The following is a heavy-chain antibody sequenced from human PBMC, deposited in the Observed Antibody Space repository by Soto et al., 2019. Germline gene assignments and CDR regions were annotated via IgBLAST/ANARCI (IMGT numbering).Heavy chain of an antibody. D-gene: IGHD1-7*01. V-gene: IGHV1-2*02. Sequence: QVQLVQSGAEVKKPGASVKVSCKASGYTFTGYYIHWVRQAPGQGLEWVGWINPISGGTEYAQKFQGRVTMARDTSLSTAYMELSRLRSADTAVYYSARVPVLELLDYWGQGTLVTVYS. CDR3: ARVPVLELLDY. CDR1: GYTFTGYY. CDR2: INPISGGT. J-gene: IGHJ4*02.